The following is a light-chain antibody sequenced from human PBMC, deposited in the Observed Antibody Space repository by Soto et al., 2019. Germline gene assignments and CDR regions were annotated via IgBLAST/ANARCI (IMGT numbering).Light chain of an antibody. J-gene: IGKJ1*01. CDR2: AAS. CDR3: QNYNSAPPT. V-gene: IGKV1-27*01. Sequence: DIQMTHSPSSLSASVGDRVTITYRASQGISNYLAWYQQKPGKVPKLLIYAASTLRSGVPSRFSGSGSGTDFTLTISSLQPEDVATYYCQNYNSAPPTFGQGTKVDIK. CDR1: QGISNY.